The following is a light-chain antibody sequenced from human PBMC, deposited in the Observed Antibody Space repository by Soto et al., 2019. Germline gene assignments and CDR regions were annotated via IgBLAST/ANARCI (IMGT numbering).Light chain of an antibody. CDR1: SSNIGSNY. V-gene: IGLV1-47*01. Sequence: QSVLTQPPSASGTPGQRVTISCSGSSSNIGSNYVYWYQQLPGTAPKLLIYRNNQPPSGVPGRFSGSKSGTSASLAISGLRSEDEADYYCAAWDDSLSGWVFGGGTKLTVL. CDR2: RNN. J-gene: IGLJ3*02. CDR3: AAWDDSLSGWV.